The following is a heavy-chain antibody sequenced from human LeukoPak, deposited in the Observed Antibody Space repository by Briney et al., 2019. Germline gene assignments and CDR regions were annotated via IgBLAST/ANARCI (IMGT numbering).Heavy chain of an antibody. V-gene: IGHV3-23*01. J-gene: IGHJ4*02. D-gene: IGHD2-2*01. CDR3: AKDQEEYQLPIPPDY. Sequence: GGSLRLSCAASGFTVSSNYMSWVRQAPGKGLEWVSAISGSGGSTYYADSVKGRFTISRDNSKNTLYLQMNSLRAEDTAVYYCAKDQEEYQLPIPPDYWGQGTLVTVSS. CDR2: ISGSGGST. CDR1: GFTVSSNY.